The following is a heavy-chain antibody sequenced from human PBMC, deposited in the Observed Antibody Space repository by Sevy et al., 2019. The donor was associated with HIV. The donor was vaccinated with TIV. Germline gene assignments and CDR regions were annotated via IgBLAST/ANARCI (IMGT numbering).Heavy chain of an antibody. J-gene: IGHJ4*02. CDR3: AKEQSSRYLDY. CDR2: ISGSGDRT. V-gene: IGHV3-23*01. Sequence: GGSLRLSCAASGFSFSTYDITWVRQAPGNGLEWLSGISGSGDRTYYADSVKGRFTIFRDNSENTLYLQMNSLRAEDTAVYFCAKEQSSRYLDYWGQGTLVTV. D-gene: IGHD2-2*01. CDR1: GFSFSTYD.